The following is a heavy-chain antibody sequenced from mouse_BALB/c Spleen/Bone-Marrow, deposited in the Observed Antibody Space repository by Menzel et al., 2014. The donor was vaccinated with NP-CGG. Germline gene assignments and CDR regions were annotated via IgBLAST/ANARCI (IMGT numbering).Heavy chain of an antibody. J-gene: IGHJ1*01. D-gene: IGHD4-1*01. V-gene: IGHV5-17*02. CDR3: TRGGNWDDFDV. CDR1: GFTFSSFE. CDR2: ISSGSSTI. Sequence: EVKLQESGGGLVQPGGSRRLSCAASGFTFSSFEMHWVRQAPEKGLEWVAYISSGSSTIFYVDTVKGRFTISRDNPKNTLFLQMTSLRSEDTAMYYCTRGGNWDDFDVWGAGTTVTVSS.